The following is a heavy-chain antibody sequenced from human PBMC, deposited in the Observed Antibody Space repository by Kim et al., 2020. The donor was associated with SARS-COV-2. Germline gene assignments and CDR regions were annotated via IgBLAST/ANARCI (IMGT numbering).Heavy chain of an antibody. CDR3: ARSQFICSGGSCYYYYYGMDV. CDR1: GYTFTSYY. J-gene: IGHJ6*02. Sequence: ASVKVSCKASGYTFTSYYMHWVRQAPGQGLEWMGIINPSGGSTSYAQKFQGRVTMTRDTSTSTVYMELSSLRSEDTAVYYCARSQFICSGGSCYYYYYGMDVWGQGTTVTVSS. V-gene: IGHV1-46*01. D-gene: IGHD2-15*01. CDR2: INPSGGST.